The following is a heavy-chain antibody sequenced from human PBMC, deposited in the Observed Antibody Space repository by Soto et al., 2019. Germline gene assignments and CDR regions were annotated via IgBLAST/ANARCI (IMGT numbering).Heavy chain of an antibody. CDR2: IIPIFGTA. J-gene: IGHJ4*02. V-gene: IGHV1-69*13. Sequence: SVKVSCKASGCTFSSYAISWVRQAPGQGLEWMGGIIPIFGTANYAQKFQGRVTITADESTSTAYMELSSLRSEDTAVYYCARRSLVGATPGYFDYWGQGTLVTVSS. CDR3: ARRSLVGATPGYFDY. D-gene: IGHD1-26*01. CDR1: GCTFSSYA.